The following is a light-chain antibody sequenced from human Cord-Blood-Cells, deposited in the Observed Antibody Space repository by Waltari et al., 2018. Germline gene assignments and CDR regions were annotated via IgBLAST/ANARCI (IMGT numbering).Light chain of an antibody. J-gene: IGKJ4*01. CDR3: QQYYSYPLT. CDR1: QGISSY. V-gene: IGKV1-8*01. CDR2: AAS. Sequence: AIRMTQSPSSFAASTGDRVTITWRASQGISSYLAWYQQKPGKAPKLLIYAASTLQSGVPSRFSGSGSGTDFTLTISCLQSEDFATYYCQQYYSYPLTFGGGTKVEIK.